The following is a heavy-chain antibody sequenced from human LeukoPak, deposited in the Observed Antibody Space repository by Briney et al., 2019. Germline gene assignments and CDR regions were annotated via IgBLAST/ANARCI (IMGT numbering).Heavy chain of an antibody. D-gene: IGHD6-13*01. J-gene: IGHJ4*02. CDR3: AKEPRGSSSRLIYFDY. CDR2: INRDSGST. CDR1: GGTFSSYD. Sequence: SCKASGGTFSSYDISWVRQAPGKGLEWVSAINRDSGSTYYADSVRGRFTISRDNSKNTLYLHMSSLRAEDTAVYYCAKEPRGSSSRLIYFDYWGQGTLVTVSS. V-gene: IGHV3-23*01.